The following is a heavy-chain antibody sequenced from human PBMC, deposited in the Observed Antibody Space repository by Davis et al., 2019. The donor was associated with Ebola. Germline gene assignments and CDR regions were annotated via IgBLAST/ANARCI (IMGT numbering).Heavy chain of an antibody. CDR2: IYPGDSDT. D-gene: IGHD3-10*01. Sequence: GESLKISCKASGYTFTTYWIVWVRQMPGKGLEWMGIIYPGDSDTRYSPSFQGQVTISADKSISTAYLQWSSLKASDTAMYYCARMGKSYYDSLWDYWGQGTLVTVSS. J-gene: IGHJ4*02. CDR3: ARMGKSYYDSLWDY. CDR1: GYTFTTYW. V-gene: IGHV5-51*01.